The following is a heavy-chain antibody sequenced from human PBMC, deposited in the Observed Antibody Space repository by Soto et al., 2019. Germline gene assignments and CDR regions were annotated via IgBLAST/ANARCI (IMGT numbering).Heavy chain of an antibody. CDR3: ETDIYCGGDGPNWFDP. Sequence: PSETLSLTCTVSGGSISSGGYYWSWIRQHPGKGLEWIGYIYYSGSTYYNPSLKSRVTISVDTSKNQFSLKLSSVTAADTAVYYCETDIYCGGDGPNWFDPWGQGTLVNVSS. CDR2: IYYSGST. D-gene: IGHD2-21*02. CDR1: GGSISSGGYY. J-gene: IGHJ5*02. V-gene: IGHV4-31*03.